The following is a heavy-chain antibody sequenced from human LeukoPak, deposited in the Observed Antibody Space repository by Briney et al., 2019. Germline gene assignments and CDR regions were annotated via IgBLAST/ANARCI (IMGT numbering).Heavy chain of an antibody. CDR3: AREYSGYDFKVGYCYYMDV. CDR2: IYYSGST. D-gene: IGHD5-12*01. J-gene: IGHJ6*03. V-gene: IGHV4-39*02. CDR1: GGSISSSSYY. Sequence: SETLSLTCTVSGGSISSSSYYWGWIRQPPGKGLEWIGSIYYSGSTYYNPSLKSRVTISVDTSKNQFSLKLSSVTAADTAVYYCAREYSGYDFKVGYCYYMDVWGKGTTVTVSS.